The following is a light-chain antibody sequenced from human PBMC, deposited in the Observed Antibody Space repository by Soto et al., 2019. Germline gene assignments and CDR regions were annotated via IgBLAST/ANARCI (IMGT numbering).Light chain of an antibody. CDR2: KAS. V-gene: IGKV1-5*03. J-gene: IGKJ1*01. CDR1: QSISSW. Sequence: PSHLSASVGDRVTIDCLASQSISSWLAWYQQKPGKAPKLLIYKASSLESGVPSRFSGSGSGTEFTLTISSLQPDDFATYYCQQDNSYSWTSGQGTKVDIK. CDR3: QQDNSYSWT.